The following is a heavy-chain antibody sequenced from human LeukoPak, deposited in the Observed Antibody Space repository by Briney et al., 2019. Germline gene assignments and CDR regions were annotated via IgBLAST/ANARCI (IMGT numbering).Heavy chain of an antibody. V-gene: IGHV3-48*04. J-gene: IGHJ4*02. D-gene: IGHD1-26*01. Sequence: TGGAPRISCAAPGFTFRSYNMNLVRQAAGEGVEWVSAISSSGRTMYYADSVKGRFTVSRDNAKNSLYLQMNSLRAEDTAIYYCARDNYSGSRYFDHWGQGTLVTVSS. CDR3: ARDNYSGSRYFDH. CDR1: GFTFRSYN. CDR2: ISSSGRTM.